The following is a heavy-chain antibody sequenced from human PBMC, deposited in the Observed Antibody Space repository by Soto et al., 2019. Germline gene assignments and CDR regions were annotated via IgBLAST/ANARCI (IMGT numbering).Heavy chain of an antibody. V-gene: IGHV1-18*01. CDR3: ARAWKRTDAFDI. CDR1: GYTFTSYG. J-gene: IGHJ3*02. D-gene: IGHD1-1*01. CDR2: ISAYNGNT. Sequence: ASVKVSCKASGYTFTSYGISWVRQAPGQGLEWMGWISAYNGNTNYAQKLQGRVTMTTDTSTSTAYMELRGLRSDDTAVYYCARAWKRTDAFDIWAQGTMVTVSS.